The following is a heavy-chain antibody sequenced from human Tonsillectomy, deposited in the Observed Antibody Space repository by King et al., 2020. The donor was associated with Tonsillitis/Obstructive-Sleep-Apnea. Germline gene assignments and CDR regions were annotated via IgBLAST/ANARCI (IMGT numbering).Heavy chain of an antibody. J-gene: IGHJ4*02. CDR3: ARNEDYGGNSIDY. Sequence: PLQESGPGLVKPSETLSLTCTVSGGSISSYYWSWIRQPPGKGLEWIGYIYYSGSTNYNPSLKSRVTISVDTSKNQFSLKLSSVTAADTAVYYCARNEDYGGNSIDYWGQGTLVTVSS. CDR1: GGSISSYY. V-gene: IGHV4-59*01. CDR2: IYYSGST. D-gene: IGHD4-23*01.